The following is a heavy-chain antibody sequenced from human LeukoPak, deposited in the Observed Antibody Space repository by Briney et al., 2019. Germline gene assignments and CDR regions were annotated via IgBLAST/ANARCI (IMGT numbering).Heavy chain of an antibody. Sequence: RGSLRLSCAASGFAFSSYWLHWVRQAPGKGLVWVSRVNSDGSSTNYADSVEGRFTVSRDNAKNTLFLQMNSLRVEDTALYYCVSGDYGNYWGQGTLVTVSS. CDR1: GFAFSSYW. V-gene: IGHV3-74*01. J-gene: IGHJ4*02. D-gene: IGHD4-17*01. CDR3: VSGDYGNY. CDR2: VNSDGSST.